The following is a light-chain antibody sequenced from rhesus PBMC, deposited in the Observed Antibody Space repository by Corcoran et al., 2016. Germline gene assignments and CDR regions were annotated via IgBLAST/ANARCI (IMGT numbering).Light chain of an antibody. Sequence: DIQMTQSPSSLSASVGDTVTITFRASQSISSWLDWYQQKPGKAPKLLIYRASSLQSGVPSRLSGSGSGTYFTLTISSLQPEDFATYYCLQYSSSPWTFGQGTKVEIK. V-gene: IGKV1-22*01. J-gene: IGKJ1*01. CDR1: QSISSW. CDR3: LQYSSSPWT. CDR2: RAS.